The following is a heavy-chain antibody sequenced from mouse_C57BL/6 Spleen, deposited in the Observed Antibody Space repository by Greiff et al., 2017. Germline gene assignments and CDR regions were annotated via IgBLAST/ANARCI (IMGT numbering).Heavy chain of an antibody. CDR1: GYTFTDYY. CDR2: INPYNGGT. CDR3: ARGTAQATLDY. Sequence: EVQLQQSGPVLVKPGASVKMSCKASGYTFTDYYMNWVKQSHGKSLEWIGVINPYNGGTSYNQKFKGKDTLTVDKSSSTAYMELNSLTSEDSAVYYCARGTAQATLDYWGQGTTLTVSS. J-gene: IGHJ2*01. D-gene: IGHD3-2*02. V-gene: IGHV1-19*01.